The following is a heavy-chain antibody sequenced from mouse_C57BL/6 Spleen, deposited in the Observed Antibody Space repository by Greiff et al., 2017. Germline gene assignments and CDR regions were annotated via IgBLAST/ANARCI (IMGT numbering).Heavy chain of an antibody. CDR3: YGKSYGSSATWFAY. Sequence: VKLQESGPELVKPGASVKISCKASGYAFRSAWMNWVKQRPGQGLEWIGRIYPGDGDTNYNGKFKGKATLTADKSSSTAYMQLSSLTSVNSAVYFCYGKSYGSSATWFAYWGQGTLVTVSA. CDR1: GYAFRSAW. J-gene: IGHJ3*01. D-gene: IGHD2-1*01. CDR2: IYPGDGDT. V-gene: IGHV1-82*01.